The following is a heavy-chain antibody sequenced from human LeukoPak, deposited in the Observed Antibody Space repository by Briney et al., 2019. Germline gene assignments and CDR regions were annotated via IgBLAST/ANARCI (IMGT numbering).Heavy chain of an antibody. Sequence: SETLSLTCAVSGYSISSGYYWGWIRPPPGKGLEWIGSIYHSGSTYYNPSLKSRVTISVDTSKNQFSLKLSSVTAADTAVYYCARTGYSSGWFGGDWFDPWGQGTLVTVSS. J-gene: IGHJ5*02. V-gene: IGHV4-38-2*01. CDR2: IYHSGST. CDR3: ARTGYSSGWFGGDWFDP. CDR1: GYSISSGYY. D-gene: IGHD6-19*01.